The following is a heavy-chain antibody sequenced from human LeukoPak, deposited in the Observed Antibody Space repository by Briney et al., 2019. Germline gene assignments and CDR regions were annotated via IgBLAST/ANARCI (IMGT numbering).Heavy chain of an antibody. CDR3: ARGGRNPFDY. Sequence: PSETLSLTCTVSGGSISSYYWSWIRQPPGKGPEWTGYIYYSGSTNYNPSLKSRVTISVDTSKNQFSLKLSSVTAADTAVYYCARGGRNPFDYWGQGTLVTVSS. J-gene: IGHJ4*02. D-gene: IGHD1-14*01. V-gene: IGHV4-59*01. CDR1: GGSISSYY. CDR2: IYYSGST.